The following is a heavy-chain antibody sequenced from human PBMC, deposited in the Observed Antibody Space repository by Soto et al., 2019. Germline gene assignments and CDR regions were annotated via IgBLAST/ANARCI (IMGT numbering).Heavy chain of an antibody. D-gene: IGHD6-25*01. CDR3: ATDGIAARNFDY. Sequence: ASVKGSCKVSGYTLTELSMHWVRQAPGKGLEWMGGFDPEDGETIYAQKFQGRVTMTEDTSTHTAYMELSSLRSEDTAVYYCATDGIAARNFDYWGQGTLVTVSS. CDR2: FDPEDGET. V-gene: IGHV1-24*01. J-gene: IGHJ4*02. CDR1: GYTLTELS.